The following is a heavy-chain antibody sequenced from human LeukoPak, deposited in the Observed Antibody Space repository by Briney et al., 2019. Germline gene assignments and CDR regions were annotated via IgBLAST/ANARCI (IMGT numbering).Heavy chain of an antibody. CDR1: GGSFSSYY. CDR2: INHSGST. D-gene: IGHD1-1*01. Sequence: SETLSLTCAVYGGSFSSYYWSWIRQPPGKGLEWIGEINHSGSTNYNPSLKSRVTISVDTSKNQFSLKLSSVTAADTAVYYCARHRYNWNDPYYYYYMDVWGKGTTVTVSS. V-gene: IGHV4-34*01. J-gene: IGHJ6*03. CDR3: ARHRYNWNDPYYYYYMDV.